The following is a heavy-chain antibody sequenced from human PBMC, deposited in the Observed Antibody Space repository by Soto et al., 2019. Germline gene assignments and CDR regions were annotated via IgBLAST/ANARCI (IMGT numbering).Heavy chain of an antibody. CDR3: AKQERRGYMAAFDI. V-gene: IGHV5-51*01. CDR2: IYPGDSDT. J-gene: IGHJ3*02. CDR1: GYTFTTYW. D-gene: IGHD3-16*02. Sequence: ASVKVSCKASGYTFTTYWIGWVRQLPGKGLEWMGIIYPGDSDTRYSPSFQGQVTISADKSISTAYLQWSSLKASDTAMYYCAKQERRGYMAAFDIWGQGTMVTVSS.